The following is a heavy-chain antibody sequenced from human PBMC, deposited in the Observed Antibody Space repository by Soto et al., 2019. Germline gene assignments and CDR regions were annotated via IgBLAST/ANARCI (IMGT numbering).Heavy chain of an antibody. CDR3: AHGVEAVAAYDAFDI. CDR2: ISSPSSSI. D-gene: IGHD6-19*01. J-gene: IGHJ3*02. CDR1: RSRLTTYG. Sequence: AACRSRLTTYGVNWVRHTPGKGLEWVSYISSPSSSIYYADSVKGRFTITKDTSKNQVVLTMTNMDPVDTATYYCAHGVEAVAAYDAFDIWGQGTMVTVSS. V-gene: IGHV3-48*04.